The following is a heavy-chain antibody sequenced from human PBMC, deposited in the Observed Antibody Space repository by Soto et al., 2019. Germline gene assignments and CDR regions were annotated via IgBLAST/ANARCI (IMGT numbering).Heavy chain of an antibody. CDR2: TYPFDSDT. CDR1: GYTFTYYW. J-gene: IGHJ4*01. V-gene: IGHV5-51*01. CDR3: GRHYGGATTGIEY. D-gene: IGHD1-26*01. Sequence: GASLKISCEGSGYTFTYYWIGWVRQIPGKGLEWMGVTYPFDSDTRYSPSFQGRVTISAVQSTNTTYLELSRLQASDTAIYYWGRHYGGATTGIEYWGQGTRVTVSS.